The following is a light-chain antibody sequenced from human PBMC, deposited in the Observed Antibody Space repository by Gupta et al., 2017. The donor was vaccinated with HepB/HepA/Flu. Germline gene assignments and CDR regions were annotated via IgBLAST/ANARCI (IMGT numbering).Light chain of an antibody. CDR3: QEDNNWPFT. V-gene: IGKV3-15*01. J-gene: IGKJ3*01. CDR2: GAS. CDR1: QSVSSN. Sequence: EIVMTQSPATLSVSPGERATLSCRASQSVSSNLAWYQQKPGQAPRLLIYGASTRATGIPARFSGSGSGTEFTLTIRMLHSEDFAVYYCQEDNNWPFTFGDGTKVDIK.